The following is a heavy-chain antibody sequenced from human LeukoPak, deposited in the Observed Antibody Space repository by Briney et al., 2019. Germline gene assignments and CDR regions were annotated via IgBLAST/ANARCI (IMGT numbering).Heavy chain of an antibody. CDR1: GGSFSGYY. V-gene: IGHV4-34*01. CDR3: ARGRGGKFDP. CDR2: INHSGST. D-gene: IGHD3-10*01. Sequence: SETLSLTCALYGGSFSGYYWSWIRQPPGKGLEWIGEINHSGSTNYNPSLKSRVTISVDTSKNQFSLKLSSVTAADTAVYYCARGRGGKFDPWGQGTLVTVSS. J-gene: IGHJ5*02.